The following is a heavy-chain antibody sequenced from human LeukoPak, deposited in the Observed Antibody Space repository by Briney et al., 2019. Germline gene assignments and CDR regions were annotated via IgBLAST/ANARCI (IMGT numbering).Heavy chain of an antibody. CDR1: GYTFTDYY. V-gene: IGHV1-69*02. Sequence: SVKVSCKASGYTFTDYYMHWVRQAPGQGLEWMGRIIPILGIANYAQKFQGRVTITADKSTSTAYMELSSLRSEDTAVYYCASLEDHAFDIWGQGTMVTVSS. CDR2: IIPILGIA. CDR3: ASLEDHAFDI. J-gene: IGHJ3*02.